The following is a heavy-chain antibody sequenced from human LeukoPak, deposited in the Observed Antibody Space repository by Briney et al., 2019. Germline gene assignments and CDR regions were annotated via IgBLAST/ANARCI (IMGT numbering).Heavy chain of an antibody. V-gene: IGHV1-2*02. CDR3: ARIQLWIDAFDI. D-gene: IGHD5-18*01. J-gene: IGHJ3*02. Sequence: ASVKVSCKASGYTFTSYDINWVRQATGQGLEWLGWMNPNSGGTNYAQKFQGRVTMTRDTSISTAYMELSRLRSDDTAVYYCARIQLWIDAFDIWGQGTMVTVSS. CDR2: MNPNSGGT. CDR1: GYTFTSYD.